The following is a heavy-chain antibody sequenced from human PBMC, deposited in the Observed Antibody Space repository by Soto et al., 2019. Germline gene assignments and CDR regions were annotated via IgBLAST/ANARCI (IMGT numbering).Heavy chain of an antibody. J-gene: IGHJ6*02. CDR2: ISSSSSTI. Sequence: EVQLLESGGGLVQPGGSLRLSCAASGFTFSNYAMSWVRQAPGKGLEWVSYISSSSSTIYYADSVKGRFTISRDNAKNSLYLQMNSLRDEDTAVYYCAREFGGSGWYGYHYYYYGMDVWGQGTTVTVSS. CDR1: GFTFSNYA. V-gene: IGHV3-48*02. CDR3: AREFGGSGWYGYHYYYYGMDV. D-gene: IGHD6-19*01.